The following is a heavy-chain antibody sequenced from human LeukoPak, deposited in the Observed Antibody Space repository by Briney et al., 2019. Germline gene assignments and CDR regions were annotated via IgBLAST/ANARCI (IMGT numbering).Heavy chain of an antibody. CDR3: ARAPLLGSGSLALYGMDV. CDR1: GGSISSYY. D-gene: IGHD1-26*01. V-gene: IGHV4-59*08. Sequence: SETLSLTCTVSGGSISSYYWSWIRQPPGKGLEWIAYISDIGSINYNPSLKSRVTISLDTSKNQFSLKLSSVTAADTAVYYCARAPLLGSGSLALYGMDVWGQGTTVTVSS. J-gene: IGHJ6*02. CDR2: ISDIGSI.